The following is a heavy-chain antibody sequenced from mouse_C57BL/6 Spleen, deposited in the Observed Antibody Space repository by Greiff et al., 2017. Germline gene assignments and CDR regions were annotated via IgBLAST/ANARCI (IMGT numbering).Heavy chain of an antibody. D-gene: IGHD1-1*01. Sequence: EVQGVESGGGLVKPGGSLKLSCAASGFTFSSYTMSWVRQTPEKRLEWVATISGGGGNTYYPDRVKGRFTISRDNAENTLYLQMSSLRSEDTALYYCARLDYYGSSLFDYWGQGTTLTVSS. V-gene: IGHV5-9*01. CDR2: ISGGGGNT. J-gene: IGHJ2*01. CDR3: ARLDYYGSSLFDY. CDR1: GFTFSSYT.